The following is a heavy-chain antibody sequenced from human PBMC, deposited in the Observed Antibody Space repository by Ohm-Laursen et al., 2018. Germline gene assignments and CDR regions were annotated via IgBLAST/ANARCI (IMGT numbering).Heavy chain of an antibody. CDR3: AKTVGRLSDAFDI. CDR1: GFTVTSNN. D-gene: IGHD1-1*01. Sequence: SLRLSCAASGFTVTSNNMGWVRQAPGKGLEWLSVIYGSKKYYADSVKGRFTISRDSSKNTLYLEMNSLRAEDTALYYCAKTVGRLSDAFDIWGQGTMVTVSS. J-gene: IGHJ3*02. V-gene: IGHV3-53*01. CDR2: IYGSKK.